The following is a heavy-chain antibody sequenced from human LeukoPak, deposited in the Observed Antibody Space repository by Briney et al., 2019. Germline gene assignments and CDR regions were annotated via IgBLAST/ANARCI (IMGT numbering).Heavy chain of an antibody. CDR3: ARVENSGSSSGRAFDI. V-gene: IGHV4-34*01. CDR2: INHSGST. Sequence: SETLSLTCAVDGGSFSGYYWSWIRQPPGKGLEWIGEINHSGSTNYNPSLKSRVTISVDTSQNQFSLKLSSVTAADTAVFYCARVENSGSSSGRAFDIWGQGTMVTVSS. D-gene: IGHD1-26*01. J-gene: IGHJ3*02. CDR1: GGSFSGYY.